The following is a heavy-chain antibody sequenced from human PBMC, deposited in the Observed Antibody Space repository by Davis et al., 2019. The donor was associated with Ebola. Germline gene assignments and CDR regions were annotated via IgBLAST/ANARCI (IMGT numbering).Heavy chain of an antibody. J-gene: IGHJ4*02. CDR2: IYWDDDK. CDR1: GFSLTTTGLG. Sequence: SGPTLVKPPQTLTLTCTFSGFSLTTTGLGVGWIRQTPGKALEWLALIYWDDDKRYSPSLQSRLTITKDISKSQVALTMTNMDPVDTGTYYCAQRPDCSGGTCYGNYFDYWGQGILVTVSS. V-gene: IGHV2-5*02. D-gene: IGHD2-15*01. CDR3: AQRPDCSGGTCYGNYFDY.